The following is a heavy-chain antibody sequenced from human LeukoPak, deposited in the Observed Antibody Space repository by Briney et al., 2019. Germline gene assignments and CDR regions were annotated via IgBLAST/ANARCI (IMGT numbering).Heavy chain of an antibody. CDR3: AQGSGQYFYY. J-gene: IGHJ4*02. D-gene: IGHD2-15*01. CDR1: GLTVTNAW. V-gene: IGHV3-15*07. CDR2: IASKTDGGAT. Sequence: GGSLRLSCSASGLTVTNAWMNWVRQAPGEGLDWVGRIASKTDGGATDYAAPVKGRFTISRDDSKNTLFLQLNSLTSDDTAVYYCAQGSGQYFYYWGQGTLVTVSS.